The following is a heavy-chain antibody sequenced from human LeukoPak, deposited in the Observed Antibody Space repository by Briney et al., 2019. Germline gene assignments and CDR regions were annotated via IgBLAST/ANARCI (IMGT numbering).Heavy chain of an antibody. CDR1: GFTFSSYA. Sequence: GGSLRLSCAASGFTFSSYAMSWVRQAPGKGLEWVSAISGSGGSTYYADSVKGRFTISRDNAKNSLYLQMNSLRAEDTAVYYCARDRGGSYFPWGQGTLVTVSS. V-gene: IGHV3-23*01. CDR2: ISGSGGST. D-gene: IGHD1-26*01. J-gene: IGHJ5*02. CDR3: ARDRGGSYFP.